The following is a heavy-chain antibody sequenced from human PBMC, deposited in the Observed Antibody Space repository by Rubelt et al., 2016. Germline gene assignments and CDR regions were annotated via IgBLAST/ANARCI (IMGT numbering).Heavy chain of an antibody. J-gene: IGHJ4*02. CDR3: ARDPSHTSGFHAYFDY. V-gene: IGHV1-18*01. D-gene: IGHD3-22*01. CDR1: GYSFKRYA. Sequence: QVQLVQSGAEVKEPGASIKVSCKTSGYSFKRYAISWGRQAPGQGLEWMGWISTYNGDRRYAQNFQGRVTMTTATSTSTAYMELRSLSSDDTAVYSCARDPSHTSGFHAYFDYWGQGTLVTVSS. CDR2: ISTYNGDR.